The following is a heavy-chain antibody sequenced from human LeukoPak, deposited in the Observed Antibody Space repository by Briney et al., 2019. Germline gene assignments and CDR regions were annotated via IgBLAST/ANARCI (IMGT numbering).Heavy chain of an antibody. CDR2: INAGNANT. J-gene: IGHJ3*02. V-gene: IGHV1-3*01. CDR1: GYTFTSHT. Sequence: ASVKVSCKASGYTFTSHTIHWVRQAPGQRLEWMGWINAGNANTKYSQKFQGRVTITRDTFAYTAYMELSSLKSEDTAVYYCARETAVTQNDAFDIWGQGTMVIVSS. D-gene: IGHD4-17*01. CDR3: ARETAVTQNDAFDI.